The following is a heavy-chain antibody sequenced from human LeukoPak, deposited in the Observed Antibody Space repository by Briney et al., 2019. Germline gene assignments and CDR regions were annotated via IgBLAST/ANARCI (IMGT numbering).Heavy chain of an antibody. Sequence: ASVKVSCKASGYTFTSYAMNWVRQAPGQGLGWMGWINTNTGNPTYAQGFTGRFVFSLDTSVSTAYLQISSLKAEDTAVYYCARDMAATLYYYYGMDVWGQGTTVTVSS. CDR3: ARDMAATLYYYYGMDV. CDR2: INTNTGNP. J-gene: IGHJ6*02. D-gene: IGHD2-15*01. CDR1: GYTFTSYA. V-gene: IGHV7-4-1*02.